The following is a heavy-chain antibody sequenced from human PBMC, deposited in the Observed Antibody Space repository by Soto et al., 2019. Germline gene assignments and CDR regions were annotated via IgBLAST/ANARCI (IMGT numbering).Heavy chain of an antibody. CDR1: GGTFRSYS. Sequence: SVKVSCKASGGTFRSYSISWVRQAPGQGLEWMGGIIPIFDITNYAQKFQGRVTITADESTSTAYMELSSLGSDDTAVYYCATPDGGGYSSNRHYYYAWDVWGQGTTVTVSS. V-gene: IGHV1-69*13. CDR2: IIPIFDIT. CDR3: ATPDGGGYSSNRHYYYAWDV. D-gene: IGHD3-16*01. J-gene: IGHJ6*02.